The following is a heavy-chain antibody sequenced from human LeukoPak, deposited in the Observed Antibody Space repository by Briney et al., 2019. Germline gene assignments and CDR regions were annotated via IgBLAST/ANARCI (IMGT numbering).Heavy chain of an antibody. J-gene: IGHJ3*02. D-gene: IGHD3-22*01. Sequence: PGGSLRLSCPAPGFTFSSHWMTSVRQAPGKGLEWVANIKQDEREKYSVDSVKGQFTISRENAKNPLYLQMNSLRAGDTAVYYCARGFSRYYDSSGYYYSTGLVDTWGQGTMVTVSS. CDR3: ARGFSRYYDSSGYYYSTGLVDT. V-gene: IGHV3-7*01. CDR1: GFTFSSHW. CDR2: IKQDEREK.